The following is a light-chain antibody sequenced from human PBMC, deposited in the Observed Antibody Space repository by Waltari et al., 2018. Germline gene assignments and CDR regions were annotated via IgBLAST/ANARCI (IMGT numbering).Light chain of an antibody. CDR1: SSDVGGYNY. Sequence: QSALTQPASVSGSPGQSITISCTGTSSDVGGYNYVSWYQQHPGKAPKLMIYDVSKRPSGVSNRFPCSKSGNTASLTISGLQAEDEADYYCSSYTSSSTFDVVFGGGTKLTVL. V-gene: IGLV2-14*01. CDR2: DVS. CDR3: SSYTSSSTFDVV. J-gene: IGLJ2*01.